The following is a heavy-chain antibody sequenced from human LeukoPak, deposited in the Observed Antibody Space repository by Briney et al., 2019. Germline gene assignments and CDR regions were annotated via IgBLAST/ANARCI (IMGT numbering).Heavy chain of an antibody. CDR3: TTLDFDY. Sequence: GGSLRLSCAASGFTFSNAWMSWVRQAPWKGLEWVGRIRIKTNSYATAYAASVKGRFTISRDDSKNTAYLQMNSLKTKDTAVYYCTTLDFDYWGQGTLVTVSS. CDR1: GFTFSNAW. J-gene: IGHJ4*02. CDR2: IRIKTNSYAT. V-gene: IGHV3-73*01.